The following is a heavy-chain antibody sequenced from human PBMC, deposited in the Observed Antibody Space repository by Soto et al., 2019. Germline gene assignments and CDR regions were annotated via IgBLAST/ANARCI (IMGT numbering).Heavy chain of an antibody. D-gene: IGHD2-2*02. Sequence: QEQLVQSGAEVKKPGASVKVSCKASGYTFSGYYIHWLRQAPGQGLEWMGWINPNSGGTNYAQKFQGRVTVTRDTPTSTAYMELSRLTSDDTAVYYCARSLTEGYCTITGFYTRPLYGIDVWGQGTTVTVSS. CDR2: INPNSGGT. J-gene: IGHJ6*02. CDR3: ARSLTEGYCTITGFYTRPLYGIDV. CDR1: GYTFSGYY. V-gene: IGHV1-2*02.